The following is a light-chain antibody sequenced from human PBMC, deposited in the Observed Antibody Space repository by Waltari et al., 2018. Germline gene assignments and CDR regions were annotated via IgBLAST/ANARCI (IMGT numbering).Light chain of an antibody. CDR2: EVT. Sequence: QSALTQPASVSGSPGQSITISCSGTSSDIAGYKYVSWYQQYPHKAPRLSLYEVTARPSGVPDRFSGSKSGNTASLTVSGLQIEDEADYFCSAYAGGNTLVFGGGTRLTVL. CDR3: SAYAGGNTLV. J-gene: IGLJ2*01. V-gene: IGLV2-8*01. CDR1: SSDIAGYKY.